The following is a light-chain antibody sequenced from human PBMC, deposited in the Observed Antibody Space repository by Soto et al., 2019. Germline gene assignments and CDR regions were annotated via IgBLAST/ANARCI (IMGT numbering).Light chain of an antibody. J-gene: IGLJ3*02. CDR3: QSYDSSLSGCV. CDR2: GNS. CDR1: SSNIGAGYD. Sequence: QSVLTQPPSVSGSPGQRVTISCTGSSSNIGAGYDVHWYQQLPGTAPKLIIYGNSNRPSGVPDRFSGSKSGTSASLAITGLQDEDEADYYCQSYDSSLSGCVFGGGTKVTVL. V-gene: IGLV1-40*01.